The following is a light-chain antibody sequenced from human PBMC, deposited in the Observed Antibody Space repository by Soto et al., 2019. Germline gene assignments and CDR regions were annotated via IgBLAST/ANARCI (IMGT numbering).Light chain of an antibody. CDR3: QQYNNWPTWT. J-gene: IGKJ1*01. V-gene: IGKV3-15*01. CDR1: QSVSSN. Sequence: EIVMTQSPATLSVSPGERATLSCRASQSVSSNLAWYQQKPGQAPRLLIYGASTRATGIPARFSGSGSGTAFTFTISSLQSEDFAVYYCQQYNNWPTWTFGQGTKVEIK. CDR2: GAS.